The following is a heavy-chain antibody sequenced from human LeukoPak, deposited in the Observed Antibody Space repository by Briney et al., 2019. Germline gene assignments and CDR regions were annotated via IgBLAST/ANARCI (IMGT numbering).Heavy chain of an antibody. CDR3: ASPNTNSGYSYGYLY. J-gene: IGHJ4*02. Sequence: ASVMVPCKASGYTFTGYYMHWVRQAPGQGLEWMGWINPNSGGTNYAQKFQGRVTMTRDTSISTAYMELSRLRSDDTAVYYCASPNTNSGYSYGYLYWGQGTLVTVSS. V-gene: IGHV1-2*02. D-gene: IGHD5-18*01. CDR1: GYTFTGYY. CDR2: INPNSGGT.